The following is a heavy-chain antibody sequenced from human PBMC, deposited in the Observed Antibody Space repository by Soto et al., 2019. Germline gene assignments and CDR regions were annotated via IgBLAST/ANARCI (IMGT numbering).Heavy chain of an antibody. CDR2: IIPIFGTA. CDR3: ARDLSYYDSSGYYYYGMDV. V-gene: IGHV1-69*06. D-gene: IGHD3-22*01. J-gene: IGHJ6*02. CDR1: GGTFSSYA. Sequence: QVQLVQSGAEVKKPGSSVKVSCKASGGTFSSYAISWVRQAPGQGLEWMGGIIPIFGTANYAQKFQGRVTITADKSTRKAYMELSSLRSEDTAVYYCARDLSYYDSSGYYYYGMDVWGQGTTVTVSS.